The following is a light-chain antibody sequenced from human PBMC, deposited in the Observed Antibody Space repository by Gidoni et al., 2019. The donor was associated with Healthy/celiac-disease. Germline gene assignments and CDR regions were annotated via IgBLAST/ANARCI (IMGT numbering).Light chain of an antibody. J-gene: IGLJ3*02. Sequence: SYELTQPPSVSVSPGQTARSTCSGDALPKQYAYWYQQKPGQAPVLVIYKDRERPPGIPERFSGSSSGTTVTLTISGVQAEDEADYYCQSADSSGTYLNWVFGGGTKLTVL. CDR3: QSADSSGTYLNWV. CDR1: ALPKQY. V-gene: IGLV3-25*02. CDR2: KDR.